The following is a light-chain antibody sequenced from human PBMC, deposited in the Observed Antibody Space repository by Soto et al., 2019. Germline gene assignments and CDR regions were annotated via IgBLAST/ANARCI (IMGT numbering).Light chain of an antibody. V-gene: IGLV1-47*02. CDR1: SSNIGRNP. CDR2: TND. CDR3: AAWDDSLSGPV. Sequence: QSVLTQPPSASGTPGQRVTISCSGSSSNIGRNPVYWYQQVPGTAPKLLFYTNDQRPSGVPDRFSGSKSGASASLAISGLRSEDEADYYCAAWDDSLSGPVFGGGTKLTVL. J-gene: IGLJ3*02.